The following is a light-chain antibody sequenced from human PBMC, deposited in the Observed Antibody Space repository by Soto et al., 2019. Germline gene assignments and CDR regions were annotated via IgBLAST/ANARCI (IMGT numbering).Light chain of an antibody. J-gene: IGKJ2*01. Sequence: DIQMTQSPSTLSASVGDRVTITCRASQSITNCLAWYQQKPGKAPKLLIFDASSLRSGVPSRFSGSGSGTGITLTIISLQPEDFATYYCQQHNPYSPYTFGQGTKLEIK. CDR2: DAS. V-gene: IGKV1-5*03. CDR3: QQHNPYSPYT. CDR1: QSITNC.